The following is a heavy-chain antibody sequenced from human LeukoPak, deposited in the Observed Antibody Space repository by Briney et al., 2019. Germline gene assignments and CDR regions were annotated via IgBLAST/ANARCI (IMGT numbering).Heavy chain of an antibody. D-gene: IGHD6-13*01. CDR3: ARGVSNYYYPMDV. J-gene: IGHJ6*01. CDR2: IWFDGSNK. Sequence: GGSLRLSCAASGFTFSSYGMHWVRQAPGKGLEWVAVIWFDGSNKYYADSVKGRFTISRDNSKNTLYLQMDSLRAEDTAVYYCARGVSNYYYPMDVWGQGTTVTVSS. CDR1: GFTFSSYG. V-gene: IGHV3-33*01.